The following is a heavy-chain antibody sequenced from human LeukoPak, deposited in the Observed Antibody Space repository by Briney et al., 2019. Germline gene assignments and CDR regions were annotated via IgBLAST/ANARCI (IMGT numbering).Heavy chain of an antibody. V-gene: IGHV3-48*01. J-gene: IGHJ6*03. CDR1: GFTFDNYG. CDR3: AREDYYYYYMDV. Sequence: GGSLRLSCAASGFTFDNYGINWVRQAPGKGLEWVSYISSSSSTIYYADSVKGRFTISRDNAKNSLYLQMNSLRAEDTAVYYCAREDYYYYYMDVWGKGTTVTVSS. CDR2: ISSSSSTI.